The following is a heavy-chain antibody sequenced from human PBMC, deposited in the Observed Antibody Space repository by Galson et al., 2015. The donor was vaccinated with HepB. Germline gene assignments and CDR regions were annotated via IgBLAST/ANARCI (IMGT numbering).Heavy chain of an antibody. J-gene: IGHJ4*02. CDR3: AKDVRRGIVVVPAAVNFDY. D-gene: IGHD2-2*01. V-gene: IGHV3-30*18. CDR2: ISYDGSNK. Sequence: SLRLSCAASGFTFSSYGMHWVRQAPGKGLEWVAVISYDGSNKYYADSVKGRFTISRDNSKNTLYLQMNSLRAEDTAVYYCAKDVRRGIVVVPAAVNFDYWGQGTLVTVSS. CDR1: GFTFSSYG.